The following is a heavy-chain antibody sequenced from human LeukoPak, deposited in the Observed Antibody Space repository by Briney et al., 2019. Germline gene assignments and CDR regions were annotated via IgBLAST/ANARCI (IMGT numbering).Heavy chain of an antibody. Sequence: ASVKVSCKASGGTFSSYAISWVRQAAGQELEWMGGIIPIFGTANYAQKFQGRVTITTDESTSTAYMELSSLRSEDTAVYYCARLYDSSGYFPYYFDYWGQGTLVTVSS. V-gene: IGHV1-69*05. J-gene: IGHJ4*02. CDR1: GGTFSSYA. D-gene: IGHD3-22*01. CDR3: ARLYDSSGYFPYYFDY. CDR2: IIPIFGTA.